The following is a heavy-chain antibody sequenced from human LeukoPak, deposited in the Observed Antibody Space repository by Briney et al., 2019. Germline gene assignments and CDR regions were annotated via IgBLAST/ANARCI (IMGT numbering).Heavy chain of an antibody. D-gene: IGHD1-14*01. CDR2: IKGDESAR. V-gene: IGHV3-7*01. J-gene: IGHJ4*02. Sequence: PGGSLRLSCAASGFTFSTYWMAWVRQAPGKGLEWVANIKGDESARHQADSVKGRFTISRDNANNLLYLQMNSLRGEDTAVYYCTRDRSRAEDDWGQGTLVTVSS. CDR1: GFTFSTYW. CDR3: TRDRSRAEDD.